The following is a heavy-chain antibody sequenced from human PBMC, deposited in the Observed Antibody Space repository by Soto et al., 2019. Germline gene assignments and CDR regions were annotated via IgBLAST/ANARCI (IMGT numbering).Heavy chain of an antibody. CDR2: ISSSSSYI. D-gene: IGHD2-2*01. CDR1: GFTFSSYS. J-gene: IGHJ6*03. Sequence: EVQLVESGGGLVKPGGSLRLSCAASGFTFSSYSMNWVRQAPGKGLEWVSSISSSSSYIYYADSVKGRFTISRDNAKNSPYLQMNSLRAEDTAVYYCARDLHCSSTSWYHSPGKGYYYYMDVWGKGTTVTVSS. V-gene: IGHV3-21*01. CDR3: ARDLHCSSTSWYHSPGKGYYYYMDV.